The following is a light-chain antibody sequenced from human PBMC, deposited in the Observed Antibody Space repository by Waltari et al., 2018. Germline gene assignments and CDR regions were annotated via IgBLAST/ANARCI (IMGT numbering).Light chain of an antibody. Sequence: QSVLTQPPSISATPGQRVTISCSGSRTDIGENPVTWYQQKVPGTAPKVVIYGDDKRPSGVPDRFTGSKSGASASLAISGLQSEDEADYYCATWDDKLTGYVFATGTRVTVL. V-gene: IGLV1-44*01. CDR1: RTDIGENP. CDR2: GDD. CDR3: ATWDDKLTGYV. J-gene: IGLJ1*01.